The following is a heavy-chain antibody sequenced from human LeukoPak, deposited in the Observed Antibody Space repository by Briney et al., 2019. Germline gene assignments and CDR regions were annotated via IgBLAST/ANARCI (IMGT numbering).Heavy chain of an antibody. CDR1: GGSISSYY. CDR3: ARSSYSSGWWYFDY. V-gene: IGHV4-4*07. D-gene: IGHD6-19*01. J-gene: IGHJ4*02. Sequence: PSETLSLTCTVSGGSISSYYWSWIRQPAGKGLEWIGRIYTSGSTNYNPSLKSRVTMSVDTSKNQFSLKLSSVTAADTAVYYCARSSYSSGWWYFDYWGQGTLVTVSS. CDR2: IYTSGST.